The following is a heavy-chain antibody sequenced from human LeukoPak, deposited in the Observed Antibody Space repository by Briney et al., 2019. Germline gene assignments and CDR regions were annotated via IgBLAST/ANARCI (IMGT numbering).Heavy chain of an antibody. D-gene: IGHD5-18*01. CDR3: ARDPRTALDY. J-gene: IGHJ4*02. Sequence: GGSLRLSCAASGFTFSNNWITWVRQAPGKGLEWVANINQDESQKYYVDSVKGRFTISRDNAKNSLYLNMNSLRAEDTAVYYCARDPRTALDYWGQGTLVTVSS. V-gene: IGHV3-7*01. CDR1: GFTFSNNW. CDR2: INQDESQK.